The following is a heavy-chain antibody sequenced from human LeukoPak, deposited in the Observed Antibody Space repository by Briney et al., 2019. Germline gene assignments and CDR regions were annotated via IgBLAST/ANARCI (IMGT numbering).Heavy chain of an antibody. J-gene: IGHJ4*02. D-gene: IGHD2-2*02. CDR3: ARSLRVVPAAISDY. Sequence: PGGSLRLSCAASGFTFSSYSMNWVRQAPGKGLEWVSSISSSSSYIYYGDSVKGRFTISRDNAKNSLYLQMNSLRAEDTAVYYCARSLRVVPAAISDYWGQGTLVTVSS. CDR2: ISSSSSYI. V-gene: IGHV3-21*01. CDR1: GFTFSSYS.